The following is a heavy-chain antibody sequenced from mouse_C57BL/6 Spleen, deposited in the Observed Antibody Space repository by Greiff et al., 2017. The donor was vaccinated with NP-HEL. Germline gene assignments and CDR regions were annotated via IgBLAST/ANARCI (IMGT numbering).Heavy chain of an antibody. CDR3: ARLGGFITTVVARDWYFDV. V-gene: IGHV1-81*01. D-gene: IGHD1-1*01. J-gene: IGHJ1*03. CDR1: GYTFTSYG. Sequence: QVQLQQSGAELARPGASVKLSCKASGYTFTSYGISWVKQRTGQGLEWIGEIYPRSGNTYYNEKFKGKATLTADKSSSTAYMELRSLTSEDSAVYFCARLGGFITTVVARDWYFDVWGTGTTVTVSS. CDR2: IYPRSGNT.